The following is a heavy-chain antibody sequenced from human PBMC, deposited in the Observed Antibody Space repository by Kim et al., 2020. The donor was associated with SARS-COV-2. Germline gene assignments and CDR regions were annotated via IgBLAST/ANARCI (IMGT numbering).Heavy chain of an antibody. CDR3: AKGTLREWGAFDI. V-gene: IGHV3-30*02. J-gene: IGHJ3*02. D-gene: IGHD3-3*01. Sequence: DSVKGRFTISRDKSKNTLYLQMDSLRAEDTAVYYCAKGTLREWGAFDIWGPGTMVTVSS.